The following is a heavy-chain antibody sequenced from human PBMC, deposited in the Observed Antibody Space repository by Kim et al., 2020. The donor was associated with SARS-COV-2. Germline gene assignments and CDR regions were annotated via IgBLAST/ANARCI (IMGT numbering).Heavy chain of an antibody. V-gene: IGHV3-7*04. CDR3: ARVYGDYDYSFDY. D-gene: IGHD4-17*01. CDR2: IKQGGSEK. CDR1: GFTFSSYW. J-gene: IGHJ4*02. Sequence: GGSLRLSCAASGFTFSSYWMSWVRQAPGKGLEWVANIKQGGSEKYYVDSVKGRFTISRDNAKNSLYLQMNSLRAEDTAVYYCARVYGDYDYSFDYWGQGTLVTVSS.